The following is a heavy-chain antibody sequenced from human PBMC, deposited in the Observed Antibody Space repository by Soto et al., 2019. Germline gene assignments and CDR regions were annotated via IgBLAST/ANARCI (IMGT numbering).Heavy chain of an antibody. CDR3: APAPSYQLLFGRNYYYYGMDV. CDR1: GYSFTSYW. J-gene: IGHJ6*04. Sequence: GESLKISCKGSGYSFTSYWIGWVRQMPGKGLEWMGIIYPGDSDTRYSPSFQGQVTISADKSISTAYPQWSSLKASDTAMYYCAPAPSYQLLFGRNYYYYGMDVWGKGTTVTVPS. V-gene: IGHV5-51*01. CDR2: IYPGDSDT. D-gene: IGHD2-2*01.